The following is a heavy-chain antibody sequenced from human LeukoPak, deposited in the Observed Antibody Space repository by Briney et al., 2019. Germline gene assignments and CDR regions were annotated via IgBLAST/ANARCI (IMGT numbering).Heavy chain of an antibody. CDR2: IKSKTDGGTT. CDR3: TTEVYYYGMDV. Sequence: GGSLRLTCAASGFTFSSYAMSWVRQAPGKGLEWVGRIKSKTDGGTTDYAAPVKGRFTISRDDSKNTLYLQMNSLKTEDTAVYYCTTEVYYYGMDVWGQGTTVTVSS. CDR1: GFTFSSYA. J-gene: IGHJ6*02. V-gene: IGHV3-15*01.